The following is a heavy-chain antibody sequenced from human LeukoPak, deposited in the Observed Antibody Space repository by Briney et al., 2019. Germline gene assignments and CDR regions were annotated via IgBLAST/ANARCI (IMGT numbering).Heavy chain of an antibody. CDR2: ITGSGGST. J-gene: IGHJ4*02. CDR3: AKLGISDGIDY. Sequence: GGSLRLSCAASGFTFSSHAMTWVRQAPGKGLEWGSSITGSGGSTFYAASVKGRFTISRDNSKNTLYLQMNSLRAEDTVVYYCAKLGISDGIDYWGQGTLVTVSS. V-gene: IGHV3-23*01. CDR1: GFTFSSHA. D-gene: IGHD3-16*01.